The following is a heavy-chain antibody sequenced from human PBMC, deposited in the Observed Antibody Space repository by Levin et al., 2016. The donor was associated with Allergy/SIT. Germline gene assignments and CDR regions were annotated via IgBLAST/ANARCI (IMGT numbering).Heavy chain of an antibody. CDR1: GASINNPDYY. J-gene: IGHJ4*02. CDR2: IHSSGNV. V-gene: IGHV4-31*03. D-gene: IGHD2-15*01. CDR3: STYGGHCSGLGCVNYFDF. Sequence: SETLSLTCSVSGASINNPDYYWSWVRHFPGKGLEWIGYIHSSGNVFYQTSLRSRVAISMNTPKNQFSLKLTSVSAADTAVYYCSTYGGHCSGLGCVNYFDFWGQGSLVTISS.